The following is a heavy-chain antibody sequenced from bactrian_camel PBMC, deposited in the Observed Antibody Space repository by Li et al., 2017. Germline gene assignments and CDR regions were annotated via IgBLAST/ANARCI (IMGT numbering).Heavy chain of an antibody. CDR1: GYTDSRYC. CDR2: IASDGVP. V-gene: IGHV3-3*01. J-gene: IGHJ4*01. D-gene: IGHD1*01. Sequence: HVQLVESGGGSVQAGGALRLSCAVSGYTDSRYCMGWFRQAPGKEGEGVAAIASDGVPDYADSVQGRFTISQDNSKDTLSLQMNSLEPEDTAIYYCAADGRLKGACSPNLPLTTDANYFVGQGTQV.